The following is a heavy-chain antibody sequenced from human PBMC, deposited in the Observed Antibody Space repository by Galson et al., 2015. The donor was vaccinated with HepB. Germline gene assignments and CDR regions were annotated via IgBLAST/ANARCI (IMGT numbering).Heavy chain of an antibody. Sequence: SLRLSCAASGFTFSSYGMHWVRQAPGKGLEWVAVISYDGSNKYYADSVKGRFTISRDNSKNTLYLQMNSLRAEDTAVYYCAKVQYCSSTSCYHGGFDYWGQGTLVTVSS. D-gene: IGHD2-2*01. CDR3: AKVQYCSSTSCYHGGFDY. CDR2: ISYDGSNK. CDR1: GFTFSSYG. J-gene: IGHJ4*02. V-gene: IGHV3-30*18.